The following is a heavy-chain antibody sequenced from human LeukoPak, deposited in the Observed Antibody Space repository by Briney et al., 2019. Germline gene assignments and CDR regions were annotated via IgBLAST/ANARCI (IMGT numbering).Heavy chain of an antibody. CDR3: AKRTSPYYYDSSGYGYFDY. V-gene: IGHV3-23*01. J-gene: IGHJ4*02. CDR1: GFTFSSYA. CDR2: IGGSGGST. D-gene: IGHD3-22*01. Sequence: GGSLKLSCAASGFTFSSYAMSWVRQAPGKGLEWVSAIGGSGGSTYYADSVKGRFTISRDNSKNTLYLQMNSLRAEDTAVYYCAKRTSPYYYDSSGYGYFDYWGQGTLVTVSS.